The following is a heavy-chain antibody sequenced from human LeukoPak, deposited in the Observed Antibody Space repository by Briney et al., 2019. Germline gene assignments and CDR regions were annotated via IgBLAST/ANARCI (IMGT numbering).Heavy chain of an antibody. CDR1: GFTFDDYA. V-gene: IGHV3-9*01. D-gene: IGHD5-18*01. J-gene: IGHJ4*02. Sequence: GRSLRLSCAASGFTFDDYAMHWVRQAPGKGLEWVSGISWNSGSIGYADSVKGRFTISRDNAKNSLYLQMNSLRAEDTAVYYCAKDLYSYGYDWGQGTLVTVSS. CDR3: AKDLYSYGYD. CDR2: ISWNSGSI.